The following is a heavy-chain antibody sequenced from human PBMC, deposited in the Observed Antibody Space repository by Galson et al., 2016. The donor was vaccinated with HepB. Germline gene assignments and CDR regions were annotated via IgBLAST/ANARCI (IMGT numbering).Heavy chain of an antibody. D-gene: IGHD3-16*01. Sequence: SLRLSCAASGFTFSNYGMHWVRQAPGKGLEWVAVISFDGSNKYYTDSVKGRFTISRDNSKNTLYLQMSSLRAEDTAVYYCVRDEYTYGMTFYFDCWGQGTLVTVSS. V-gene: IGHV3-30*03. CDR2: ISFDGSNK. J-gene: IGHJ4*02. CDR3: VRDEYTYGMTFYFDC. CDR1: GFTFSNYG.